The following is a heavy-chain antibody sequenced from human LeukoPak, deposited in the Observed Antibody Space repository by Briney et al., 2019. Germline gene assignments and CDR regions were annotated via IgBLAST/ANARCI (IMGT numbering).Heavy chain of an antibody. J-gene: IGHJ6*03. Sequence: GGSLRLSCAASGFSFSDYTMLWVRQSPGKGLEWLAVISYDGTHTNYAASVKGRFTISRDNSRNTVYLEMDSLRTEDAAVYHCATNMVGATPWVYFYYMDVWGKGTAVIVSS. CDR2: ISYDGTHT. V-gene: IGHV3-30*03. CDR1: GFSFSDYT. D-gene: IGHD1-26*01. CDR3: ATNMVGATPWVYFYYMDV.